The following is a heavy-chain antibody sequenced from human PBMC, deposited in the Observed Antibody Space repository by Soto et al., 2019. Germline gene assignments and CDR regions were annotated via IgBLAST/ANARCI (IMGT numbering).Heavy chain of an antibody. J-gene: IGHJ4*02. CDR2: ISYDGSNK. Sequence: GGSLRLSCAASGFTFSSYGVHWVRQAPGKGLEWVAVISYDGSNKHYADSVKGRFTISVDTSKNQFSLRLSSVTAADTAVYYCARSDSSGYYLGYWGQGTQVTVSS. D-gene: IGHD3-22*01. V-gene: IGHV3-30*03. CDR3: ARSDSSGYYLGY. CDR1: GFTFSSYG.